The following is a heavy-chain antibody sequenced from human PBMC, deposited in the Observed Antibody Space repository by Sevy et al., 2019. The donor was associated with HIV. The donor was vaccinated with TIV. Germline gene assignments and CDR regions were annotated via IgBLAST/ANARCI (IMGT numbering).Heavy chain of an antibody. CDR1: GFTFGDYA. V-gene: IGHV3-49*03. D-gene: IGHD3-9*01. CDR2: IRSKAYGGTT. Sequence: GGSLRLSCTASGFTFGDYAMSWFRQAPGKGLEWVGFIRSKAYGGTTEYAASVKGRFTISRDDSKSIAYLQMNSLKTEDTAVYYCTRGPNSYYDILTGYMKTHYFDYWGQRTLVTVSS. CDR3: TRGPNSYYDILTGYMKTHYFDY. J-gene: IGHJ4*02.